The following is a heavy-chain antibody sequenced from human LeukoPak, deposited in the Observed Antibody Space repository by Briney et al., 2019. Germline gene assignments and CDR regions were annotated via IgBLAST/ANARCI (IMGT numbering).Heavy chain of an antibody. D-gene: IGHD3-22*01. CDR2: ISSSGSTI. J-gene: IGHJ6*03. V-gene: IGHV3-11*04. CDR3: ARAGYYDSSGHYYYYYMDV. CDR1: GFTFSDYY. Sequence: GGSLRLSCAASGFTFSDYYMSWIRQAPGKGLEWVSYISSSGSTIYYADSVKGRFTISRGNAKNSLYLQMNSLRAEDTAVYYCARAGYYDSSGHYYYYYMDVWGKGTTVTVSS.